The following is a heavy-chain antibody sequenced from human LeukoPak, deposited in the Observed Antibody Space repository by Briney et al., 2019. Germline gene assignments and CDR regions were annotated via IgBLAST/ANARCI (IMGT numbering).Heavy chain of an antibody. Sequence: SETLSLTCAVYGGSFSGYYWSWIRQPPGKGLEWIGEINHSGSTNYNPSLKSRVTISVDTSKNQFSLKLSSVTAADTAVYYCARGGLLWFGDPHYFDYWGQGTLVTVSS. CDR1: GGSFSGYY. CDR3: ARGGLLWFGDPHYFDY. J-gene: IGHJ4*02. D-gene: IGHD3-10*01. V-gene: IGHV4-34*01. CDR2: INHSGST.